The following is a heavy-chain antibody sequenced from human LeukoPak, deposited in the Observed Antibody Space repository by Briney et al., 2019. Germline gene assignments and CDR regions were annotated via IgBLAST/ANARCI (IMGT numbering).Heavy chain of an antibody. Sequence: GGSLRLSCAASGFTFDDYGMSWVRQAPGKGLEWVSGINWNGGSTGYADSVKGRFTISRDNAKNPLYLQMNSLRAEDTALYYCARAMVRGVIGPFDYWGQGTLVTVSS. CDR2: INWNGGST. D-gene: IGHD3-10*01. CDR3: ARAMVRGVIGPFDY. J-gene: IGHJ4*02. V-gene: IGHV3-20*04. CDR1: GFTFDDYG.